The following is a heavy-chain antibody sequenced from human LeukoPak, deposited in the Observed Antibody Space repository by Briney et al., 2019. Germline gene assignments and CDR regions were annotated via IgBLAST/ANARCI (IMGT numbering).Heavy chain of an antibody. CDR3: ARDSLISPRGYFDL. J-gene: IGHJ2*01. V-gene: IGHV4-4*07. D-gene: IGHD3-10*01. Sequence: SQTLSLTCTVSGGSISRYYWSWIRHPAGKGLQFIVRIYTSRSTNYNPSLKSRVTMSADTSKNQFSLKLNSVTAADTAVYYCARDSLISPRGYFDLWGRGTLVTVSS. CDR2: IYTSRST. CDR1: GGSISRYY.